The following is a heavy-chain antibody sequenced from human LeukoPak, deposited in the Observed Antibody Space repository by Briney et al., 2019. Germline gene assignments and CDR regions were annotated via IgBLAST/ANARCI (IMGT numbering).Heavy chain of an antibody. CDR1: GGTFSSYA. V-gene: IGHV1-69*05. Sequence: ASVKVSCKASGGTFSSYAISWVRQAPGQGLEWMGGIIPIFGAADYAQKFQGGVTITTDESTSTAYMELSSLRSEDTAVYYCARAGYCTNGVCYYYFDYWGQGTLVTVSS. D-gene: IGHD2-8*01. J-gene: IGHJ4*02. CDR2: IIPIFGAA. CDR3: ARAGYCTNGVCYYYFDY.